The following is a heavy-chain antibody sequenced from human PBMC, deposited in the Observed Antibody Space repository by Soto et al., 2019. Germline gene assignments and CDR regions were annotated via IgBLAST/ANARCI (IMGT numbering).Heavy chain of an antibody. CDR1: GGSTSSGGYS. CDR3: AREAYYYYGMDV. J-gene: IGHJ6*02. CDR2: IYHSGST. Sequence: SETLSLTCAVSGGSTSSGGYSWSWIRQPPGKGLEWIGYIYHSGSTYYNPSLKSRVTISVDTSRNQFSLKLSSVTAADTAVYYCAREAYYYYGMDVWGQGTTVTVSS. V-gene: IGHV4-30-2*01.